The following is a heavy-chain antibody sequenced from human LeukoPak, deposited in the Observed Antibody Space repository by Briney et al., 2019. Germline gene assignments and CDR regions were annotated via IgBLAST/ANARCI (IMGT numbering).Heavy chain of an antibody. V-gene: IGHV3-23*01. D-gene: IGHD6-19*01. Sequence: GGSLRLSCAASGFTFSSYAMSWVRQAPGKGLEWVSAISGSGGSTYYADSVKGRSTISRGNSKNTLYLQMNSLRAEDTAVYYCAKGGGWYFYYFDYWGQGTLVTVSS. CDR3: AKGGGWYFYYFDY. J-gene: IGHJ4*02. CDR1: GFTFSSYA. CDR2: ISGSGGST.